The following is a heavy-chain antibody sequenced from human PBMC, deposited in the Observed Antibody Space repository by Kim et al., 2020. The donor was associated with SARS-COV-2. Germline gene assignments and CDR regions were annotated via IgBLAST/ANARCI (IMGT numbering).Heavy chain of an antibody. Sequence: YYNPSLKSRVTISVDTSKNQFSLKLSSVTAADTAVYYCARHLTLGWYFDYWGQGTLVTVSS. J-gene: IGHJ4*02. V-gene: IGHV4-39*01. CDR3: ARHLTLGWYFDY.